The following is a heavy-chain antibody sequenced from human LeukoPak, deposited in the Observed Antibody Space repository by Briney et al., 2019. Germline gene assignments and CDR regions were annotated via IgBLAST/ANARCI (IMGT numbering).Heavy chain of an antibody. D-gene: IGHD1-26*01. J-gene: IGHJ4*02. Sequence: PGRSLRLSCAASGFTFSSYGMHWVRQAPGKGLEWVAVISYDGSNKYYADSVKGRLTISRDNSKNTLYLQMSSLRAEDTAVYYCANPVGATRGPDYWGQGTLVTVSS. V-gene: IGHV3-30*18. CDR1: GFTFSSYG. CDR3: ANPVGATRGPDY. CDR2: ISYDGSNK.